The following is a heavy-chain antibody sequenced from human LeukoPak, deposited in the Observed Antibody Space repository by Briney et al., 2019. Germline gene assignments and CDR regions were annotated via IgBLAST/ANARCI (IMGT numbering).Heavy chain of an antibody. Sequence: GGSLRLSCAASGFTFSSYWMSWVRQAPGKGLEWVANIEQDGSDKYYVDSVKGRFTISRDNAKNSLYLQMNSLRAEDTAVYYCARGQQYPYGPEFDYWGQGALVTVSS. V-gene: IGHV3-7*01. D-gene: IGHD3-10*01. CDR3: ARGQQYPYGPEFDY. CDR1: GFTFSSYW. CDR2: IEQDGSDK. J-gene: IGHJ4*02.